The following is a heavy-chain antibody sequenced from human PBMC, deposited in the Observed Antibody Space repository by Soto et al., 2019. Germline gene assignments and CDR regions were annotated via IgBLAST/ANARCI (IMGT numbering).Heavy chain of an antibody. CDR2: ISGSGDET. CDR1: GXTFSSYS. V-gene: IGHV3-23*02. J-gene: IGHJ4*02. CDR3: AKRARDGYNSPIDY. D-gene: IGHD5-12*01. Sequence: GSLRLSCGAFGXTFSSYSMNWVRQTPGKGLECVSSISGSGDETYYKDSVKGRFTISRDNSKNTVYLQMNGMRAEDTAVYYCAKRARDGYNSPIDYWGQGTMGTVS.